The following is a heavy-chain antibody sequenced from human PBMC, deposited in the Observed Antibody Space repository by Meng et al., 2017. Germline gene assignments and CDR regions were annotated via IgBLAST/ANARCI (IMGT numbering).Heavy chain of an antibody. V-gene: IGHV1-3*01. D-gene: IGHD5-24*01. J-gene: IGHJ4*02. CDR3: ARLCCDGYNSDY. CDR1: GDTFTSYA. Sequence: QVELGQSGADVKKPGASVKGSCQAAGDTFTSYAMHWVRQAPGQRLEWMGWINAGNGNTKYSQKFQGRVTITRDTSASTAYMELSSLRSEDTAVYYCARLCCDGYNSDYWGQGTLVTVSS. CDR2: INAGNGNT.